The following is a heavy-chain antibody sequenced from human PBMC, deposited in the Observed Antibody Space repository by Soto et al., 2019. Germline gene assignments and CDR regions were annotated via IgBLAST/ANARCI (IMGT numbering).Heavy chain of an antibody. J-gene: IGHJ4*02. CDR2: ISAYNGNT. V-gene: IGHV1-18*04. Sequence: GASVKVSCKASGYTFTSYGISWVRQAPGQGLEWMGWISAYNGNTNYAQKLQGRVTMTTDTSTSTAYMELRSLRSDDTAVYYCARDLLVAAAGHGEGYWGQGTLVTVSS. CDR1: GYTFTSYG. CDR3: ARDLLVAAAGHGEGY. D-gene: IGHD6-13*01.